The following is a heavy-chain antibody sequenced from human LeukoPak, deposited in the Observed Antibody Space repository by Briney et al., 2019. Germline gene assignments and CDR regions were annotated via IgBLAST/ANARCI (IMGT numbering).Heavy chain of an antibody. V-gene: IGHV4-39*01. CDR3: AKQDQYYDILTGYYPRYFDY. CDR2: IYYSGST. D-gene: IGHD3-9*01. CDR1: GGSISSSIYY. J-gene: IGHJ4*02. Sequence: PSETLSLTCTVSGGSISSSIYYWGWIRQPPGKGLEWIGSIYYSGSTYYNPSLKSRVTISVDTSKNQFSLKLSSVTAADTAVYYCAKQDQYYDILTGYYPRYFDYWGQGTLVTVSS.